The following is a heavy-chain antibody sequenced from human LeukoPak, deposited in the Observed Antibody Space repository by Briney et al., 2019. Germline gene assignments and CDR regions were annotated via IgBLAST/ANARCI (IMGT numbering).Heavy chain of an antibody. Sequence: SVKVSCKASGGTFSSYAISWVRQTPGQGLEWMGGIIPIFGTANYAQKFQGRVTIAADESTSTAYMELSSLRSEDTAVYYCARDPRYDSSGYYAAIYGMDVWGQGTTVTVSS. CDR2: IIPIFGTA. CDR1: GGTFSSYA. D-gene: IGHD3-22*01. CDR3: ARDPRYDSSGYYAAIYGMDV. J-gene: IGHJ6*02. V-gene: IGHV1-69*01.